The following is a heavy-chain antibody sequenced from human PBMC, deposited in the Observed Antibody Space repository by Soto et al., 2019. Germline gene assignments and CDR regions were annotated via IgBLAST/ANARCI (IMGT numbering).Heavy chain of an antibody. CDR1: GGTFNSYL. CDR3: ARGLDQPPVGLYFDT. V-gene: IGHV1-69*06. D-gene: IGHD2-2*01. J-gene: IGHJ4*02. CDR2: IIPAFGTA. Sequence: ASVKVSCKTSGGTFNSYLIDWVRQAPGQGLEWMGGIIPAFGTAKYAQKFQGRVTITADKSTTTAYMELRTLTSEDTAVYYCARGLDQPPVGLYFDTWGQGTLVTV.